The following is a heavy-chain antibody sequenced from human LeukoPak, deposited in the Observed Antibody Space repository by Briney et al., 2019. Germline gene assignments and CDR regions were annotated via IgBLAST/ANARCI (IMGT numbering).Heavy chain of an antibody. CDR3: AAEDSSGHYSLDY. CDR2: IYYSGST. J-gene: IGHJ4*02. V-gene: IGHV4-59*08. Sequence: PSETLSLTCTVSGGSISSYYWSWIRQPPGKGLEWIGYIYYSGSTNYNPSLKSRVTISVDTSKNQFSLKLSSVTAADTAVYYCAAEDSSGHYSLDYWGQGTLVTVSS. D-gene: IGHD3-22*01. CDR1: GGSISSYY.